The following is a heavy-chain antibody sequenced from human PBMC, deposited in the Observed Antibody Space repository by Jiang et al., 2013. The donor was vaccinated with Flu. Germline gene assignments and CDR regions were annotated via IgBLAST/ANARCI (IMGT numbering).Heavy chain of an antibody. Sequence: LLKPSETLSLTCTVSGGSISSSSYYWGWIRQPPGKGLEWIGSIYYSGSTYYNPSLKSRVTISVDTSKNQFSLKLSSVTAADTAVYYCARLRYDILTGYGDIDYWGQGTLVTVSS. D-gene: IGHD3-9*01. CDR3: ARLRYDILTGYGDIDY. J-gene: IGHJ4*02. V-gene: IGHV4-39*01. CDR1: GGSISSSSYY. CDR2: IYYSGST.